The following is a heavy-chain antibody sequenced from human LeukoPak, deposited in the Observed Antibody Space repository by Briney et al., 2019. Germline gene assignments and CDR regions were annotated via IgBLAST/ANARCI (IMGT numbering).Heavy chain of an antibody. J-gene: IGHJ4*02. CDR3: ARGAFITGTFQNDY. CDR2: MNPNSGNT. CDR1: GYTFTSYD. Sequence: ASVKVSCKASGYTFTSYDINWVRQATGQGLEWMGWMNPNSGNTGYAQKFQGRVTITRNTSISTAYMELSSLRSEDTAVYYCARGAFITGTFQNDYWGQGTLVTVSS. D-gene: IGHD1/OR15-1a*01. V-gene: IGHV1-8*03.